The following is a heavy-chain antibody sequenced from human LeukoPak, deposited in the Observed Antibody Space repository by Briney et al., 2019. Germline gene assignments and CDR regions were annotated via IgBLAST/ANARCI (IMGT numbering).Heavy chain of an antibody. CDR3: ARVNYDFWSGYLGQGYMDV. Sequence: TSETLSLTCTVSGGSTSNYYWAWIRQPPGKGLEWIGHIYYSGTTNYSPALKSRVTLSVDTSKNQFSLELTSVTAADTAVYYCARVNYDFWSGYLGQGYMDVWGKGTTVTVSS. D-gene: IGHD3-3*01. J-gene: IGHJ6*03. CDR1: GGSTSNYY. CDR2: IYYSGTT. V-gene: IGHV4-59*01.